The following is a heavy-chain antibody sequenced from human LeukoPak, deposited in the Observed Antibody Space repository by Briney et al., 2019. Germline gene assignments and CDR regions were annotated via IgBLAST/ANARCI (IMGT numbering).Heavy chain of an antibody. Sequence: GGSLRLSCAASGFTFSSYAMSWVRQAPGKGLEWVSAISGSGGSTYYADSVKGRFTISRDNSKNTLYLQMNSLRAEDTAVYYCAKGGLGYYDSGGSFDYWGQGTLVTVSS. D-gene: IGHD3-22*01. V-gene: IGHV3-23*01. CDR2: ISGSGGST. CDR1: GFTFSSYA. J-gene: IGHJ4*02. CDR3: AKGGLGYYDSGGSFDY.